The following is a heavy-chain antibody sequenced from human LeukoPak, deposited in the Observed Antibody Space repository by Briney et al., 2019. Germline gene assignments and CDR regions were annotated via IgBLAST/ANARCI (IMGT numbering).Heavy chain of an antibody. CDR3: ARDYCGGDCYGWFDP. CDR1: GGSISSSSYY. V-gene: IGHV4-39*07. Sequence: SETLSLTCTVSGGSISSSSYYWGWIRQPPGKGLEWIGSIYYSGSTYYNPSLKSRVTISVDTSKNQFSLKLSSVTAADTAVYYCARDYCGGDCYGWFDPWGQGTLVTVSS. J-gene: IGHJ5*02. CDR2: IYYSGST. D-gene: IGHD2-21*02.